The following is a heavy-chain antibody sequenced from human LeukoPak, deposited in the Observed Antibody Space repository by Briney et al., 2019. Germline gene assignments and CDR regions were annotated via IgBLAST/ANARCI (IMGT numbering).Heavy chain of an antibody. Sequence: GGSLRLSCAASGFIFSGYGMHWVRQAPGKGLEWVAVIWYDGSNKYYGDSVKGRFTISRDNSKNTLYLQMNSLRAEDTAVYFCAREKMVYATYHLDYWGQGTLVTVSS. J-gene: IGHJ4*02. CDR3: AREKMVYATYHLDY. CDR2: IWYDGSNK. CDR1: GFIFSGYG. D-gene: IGHD2-8*01. V-gene: IGHV3-33*01.